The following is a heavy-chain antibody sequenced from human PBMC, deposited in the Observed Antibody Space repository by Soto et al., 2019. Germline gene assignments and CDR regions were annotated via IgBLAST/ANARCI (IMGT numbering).Heavy chain of an antibody. CDR3: ARWVRGYIFDY. J-gene: IGHJ4*02. Sequence: SETVSLTCAFYCGSFSGYFWSWIRQPPGKGLEWIGEINHSGSTSYNPSLQSRVTISVDTSKSQFSLKLTSVTAADTAVYYCARWVRGYIFDYWGQGALVTVSS. V-gene: IGHV4-34*01. CDR2: INHSGST. CDR1: CGSFSGYF. D-gene: IGHD3-10*01.